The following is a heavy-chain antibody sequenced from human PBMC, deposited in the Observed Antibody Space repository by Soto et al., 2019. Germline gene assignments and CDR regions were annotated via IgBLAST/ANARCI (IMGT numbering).Heavy chain of an antibody. CDR2: INPNSGGT. V-gene: IGHV1-2*04. D-gene: IGHD2-21*02. CDR3: ARGPTGYGGNSEMSYYGMDV. CDR1: GYTFTGYY. J-gene: IGHJ6*02. Sequence: ASVKVSCKASGYTFTGYYMHWVRQAPGQGLEWMGWINPNSGGTNYAQKFQGWVTRTRDTSISTAYMELSRLRSDDTAVYYCARGPTGYGGNSEMSYYGMDVWGQGTTVTVSS.